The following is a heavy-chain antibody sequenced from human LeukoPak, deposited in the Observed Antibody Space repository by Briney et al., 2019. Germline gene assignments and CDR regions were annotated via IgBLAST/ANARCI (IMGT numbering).Heavy chain of an antibody. CDR2: ISAYNGNT. CDR3: ARDTEATPPDSGSYYRDDY. Sequence: GASVKVSCMASGYTFTSYGISWVRQAPGQGLEWMGWISAYNGNTNYAQKLQGRVTMTTDTSTSTAYMELRSLRSDDTAVYYCARDTEATPPDSGSYYRDDYWGQGTLVTVSS. J-gene: IGHJ4*02. D-gene: IGHD3-10*01. V-gene: IGHV1-18*01. CDR1: GYTFTSYG.